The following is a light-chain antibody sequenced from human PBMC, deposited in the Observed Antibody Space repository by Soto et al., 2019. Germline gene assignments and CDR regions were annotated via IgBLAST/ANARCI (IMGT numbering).Light chain of an antibody. Sequence: DIQMTQSPSSLSASVGDRVTITCRASQSISTFLNWYQQKPGNAPKSLIYAASNLQSGVPSRFSGSGSGTDFTLTISSLQPEDFATYYCQQSFSSPRTFGTGTKVDIK. J-gene: IGKJ1*01. CDR2: AAS. CDR3: QQSFSSPRT. CDR1: QSISTF. V-gene: IGKV1-39*01.